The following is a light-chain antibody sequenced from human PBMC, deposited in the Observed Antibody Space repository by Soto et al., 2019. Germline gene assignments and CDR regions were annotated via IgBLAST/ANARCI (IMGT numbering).Light chain of an antibody. CDR3: LLNYSDGRVV. V-gene: IGLV7-46*01. CDR2: DTD. CDR1: TGTVTSGHY. J-gene: IGLJ1*01. Sequence: QAVVTQEPSLTVSPGGTVTLTCGSSTGTVTSGHYPYWFQQKPGQAPRTLIFDTDNKHSWTPARFSGSLLGGKAALTLSGAQPEDEADYYCLLNYSDGRVVVGPGTKLTVL.